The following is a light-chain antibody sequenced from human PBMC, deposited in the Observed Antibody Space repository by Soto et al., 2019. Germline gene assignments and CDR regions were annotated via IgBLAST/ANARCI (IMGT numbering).Light chain of an antibody. CDR2: DVS. CDR1: ITDVLGYDY. V-gene: IGLV2-14*03. Sequence: QPSLYLPSSVSGSIGQPTTISSTGTITDVLGYDYVSWYQQTHPGKAPKLMIYDVSNRPSGVSNRFSGYKSGNTASLTISGLHAQDEADYYCSSFTRSSTQVLGGGT. J-gene: IGLJ3*02. CDR3: SSFTRSSTQV.